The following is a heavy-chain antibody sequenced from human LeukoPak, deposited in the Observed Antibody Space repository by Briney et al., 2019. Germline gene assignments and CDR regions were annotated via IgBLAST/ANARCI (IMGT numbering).Heavy chain of an antibody. CDR1: GGSFSGYY. Sequence: SETLSLTCAVYGGSFSGYYWSWIRQPPGKGLEWIGEINHSGSTNYNPSLKSRVTISVDTSKNQFSLKLSSVTAADTAVYYCARGGGEYDYVWGDYYYGMDVWGQGTTVTVSS. V-gene: IGHV4-34*01. D-gene: IGHD3-16*01. CDR2: INHSGST. CDR3: ARGGGEYDYVWGDYYYGMDV. J-gene: IGHJ6*02.